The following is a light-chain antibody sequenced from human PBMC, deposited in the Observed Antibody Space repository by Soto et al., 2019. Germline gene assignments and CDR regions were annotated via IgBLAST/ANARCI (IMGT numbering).Light chain of an antibody. V-gene: IGKV1-9*01. CDR3: QQPIA. CDR2: AAS. CDR1: QGISSY. J-gene: IGKJ3*01. Sequence: DIQLTQSPSFLSASVGDRVSITCRASQGISSYLAWYQQKPGKAPKLLIYAASTLQSGVPSRFSGSGSGTEFTLTISSLQPEDFATYYCQQPIAFGPGTKVDIK.